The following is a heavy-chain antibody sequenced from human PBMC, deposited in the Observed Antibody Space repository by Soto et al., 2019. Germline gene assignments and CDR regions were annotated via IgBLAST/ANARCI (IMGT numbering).Heavy chain of an antibody. J-gene: IGHJ4*02. V-gene: IGHV3-11*01. Sequence: GGSLRLSCAASGFTFSDYYMSWIRQAPGKGLEWVSYISSSGSTIYYADSVKGRFTISRDNAKNSLYLQMNSLRSDDTAVYYCASDGFYSSSGFDYWGQGTLVTVSS. CDR1: GFTFSDYY. CDR3: ASDGFYSSSGFDY. D-gene: IGHD6-6*01. CDR2: ISSSGSTI.